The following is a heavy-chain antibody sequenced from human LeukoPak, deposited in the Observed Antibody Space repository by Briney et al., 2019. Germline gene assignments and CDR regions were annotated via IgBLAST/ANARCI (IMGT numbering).Heavy chain of an antibody. Sequence: PSETLSLTCAVYGGSFSGYYWSWIRQPPGKGLEWIGEINHSGSTNYNPSLKSRVNISVDTSKNQFSLKLSSVTAADTAVYYCARHPYYYGSGSVAWFDYWGQGTLVTVSS. J-gene: IGHJ4*02. CDR3: ARHPYYYGSGSVAWFDY. D-gene: IGHD3-10*01. CDR2: INHSGST. CDR1: GGSFSGYY. V-gene: IGHV4-34*01.